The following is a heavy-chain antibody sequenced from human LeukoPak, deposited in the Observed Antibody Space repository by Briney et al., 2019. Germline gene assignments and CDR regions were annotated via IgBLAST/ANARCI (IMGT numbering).Heavy chain of an antibody. D-gene: IGHD2-15*01. CDR3: TRDFYHGHCGGGYCYVLDS. V-gene: IGHV1-18*04. Sequence: GASVKVSCKASGYTFTGYYMHWVRQAPGQGLEWMGWISANSGQTYYAQKLQGRVTMTTDTSTSTAYMELRSLRSDDTAIYYCTRDFYHGHCGGGYCYVLDSWGQGTLVTVSS. CDR1: GYTFTGYY. J-gene: IGHJ4*02. CDR2: ISANSGQT.